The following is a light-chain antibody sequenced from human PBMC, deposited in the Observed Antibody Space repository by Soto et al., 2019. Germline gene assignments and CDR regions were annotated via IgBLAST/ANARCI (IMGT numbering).Light chain of an antibody. CDR2: GAS. V-gene: IGKV3-20*01. CDR1: QRVNNNY. Sequence: EIVLTQSPGTLSLSPGERATLSCRASQRVNNNYVAWYQQKAGQAPSLLIYGASSRATGIPDRFSGSGSGTDFTLTISSLQPEDFATYYCQQRYTFGQGTKLEIK. CDR3: QQRYT. J-gene: IGKJ2*01.